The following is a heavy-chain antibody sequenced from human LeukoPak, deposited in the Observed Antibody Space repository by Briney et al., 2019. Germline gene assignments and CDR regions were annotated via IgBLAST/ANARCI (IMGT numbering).Heavy chain of an antibody. CDR2: ISITGNTM. Sequence: GGSLRLSCAASGFXFSSYSMNWVRQAPGKGQEWVSYISITGNTMYYADSVKGRFTISRDNAENSLYLQMNSLRDEDTAAYYCARDQGRPYYALFQDWGQGTLVTVSS. V-gene: IGHV3-48*02. CDR1: GFXFSSYS. J-gene: IGHJ1*01. D-gene: IGHD3-16*01. CDR3: ARDQGRPYYALFQD.